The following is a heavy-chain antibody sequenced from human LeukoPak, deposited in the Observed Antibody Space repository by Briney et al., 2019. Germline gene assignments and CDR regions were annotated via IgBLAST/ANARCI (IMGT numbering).Heavy chain of an antibody. CDR1: GGSFSGYY. D-gene: IGHD1-26*01. V-gene: IGHV4-34*01. J-gene: IGHJ4*02. CDR2: INHSGST. CDR3: ARSDGSY. Sequence: TSETLSLTCAVYGGSFSGYYWSWIRQPPGKGLEWIGEINHSGSTNYNPSLKSRVTISVDTSKNQFSLKLSSVTAADTAVYYCARSDGSYWGQGTLVTVSS.